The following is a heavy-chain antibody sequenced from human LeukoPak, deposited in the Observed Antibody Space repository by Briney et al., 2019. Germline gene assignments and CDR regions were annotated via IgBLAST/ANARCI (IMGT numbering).Heavy chain of an antibody. D-gene: IGHD3-22*01. V-gene: IGHV3-13*04. CDR1: GFTFSAYD. CDR3: VKGIYYDTSGYWVY. Sequence: GGSLRLSCAASGFTFSAYDMHWVRQATGYGLEWVSGIGPAGDTYYADSVKGRFTISRDNSKNTLYLQTNSLRAEDTAVYYCVKGIYYDTSGYWVYWGQGTLVTVSS. J-gene: IGHJ4*02. CDR2: IGPAGDT.